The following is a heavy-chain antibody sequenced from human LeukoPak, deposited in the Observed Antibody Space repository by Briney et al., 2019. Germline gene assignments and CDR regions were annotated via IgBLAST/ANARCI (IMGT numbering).Heavy chain of an antibody. CDR2: INPSGGST. Sequence: ASVKVSCKASGYTFTSYGISWVRQAPGQGLEWMGIINPSGGSTSYAQKFQGRVTMTRDMSTSTVYMELSSLRSEDTAVYYCARESGNGDYFDYWGQGTLVTVSS. CDR1: GYTFTSYG. CDR3: ARESGNGDYFDY. D-gene: IGHD1-26*01. V-gene: IGHV1-46*01. J-gene: IGHJ4*02.